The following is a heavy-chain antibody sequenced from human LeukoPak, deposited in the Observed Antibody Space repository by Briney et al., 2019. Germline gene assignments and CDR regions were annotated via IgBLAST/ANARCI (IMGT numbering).Heavy chain of an antibody. Sequence: GESLKISCKGSGYRFTSYWIGWVRQMPGKGLEWMGIIYPGDSDTRYSPSFQGQVTISADKSISTAYLQWSSLKASDTAMYYCARQNDILTGYYNSDYWGQGTLVTVSS. V-gene: IGHV5-51*01. D-gene: IGHD3-9*01. CDR1: GYRFTSYW. CDR3: ARQNDILTGYYNSDY. CDR2: IYPGDSDT. J-gene: IGHJ4*02.